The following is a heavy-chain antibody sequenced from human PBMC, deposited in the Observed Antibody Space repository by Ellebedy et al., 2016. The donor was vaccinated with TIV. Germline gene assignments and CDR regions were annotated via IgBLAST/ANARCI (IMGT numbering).Heavy chain of an antibody. V-gene: IGHV4-4*02. CDR3: AREDFYRMDV. Sequence: GSLRLXXAVSGDPITGSHWWSWVRQPPGRGLEWIGEIYHGVNSHYNPSLKSRVTMSIDESNNGFSLELTSVTAADTAVYYCAREDFYRMDVWGQGTTVTVSS. CDR1: GDPITGSHW. CDR2: IYHGVNS. J-gene: IGHJ6*02.